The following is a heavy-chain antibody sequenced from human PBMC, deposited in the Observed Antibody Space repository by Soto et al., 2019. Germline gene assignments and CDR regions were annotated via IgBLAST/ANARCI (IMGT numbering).Heavy chain of an antibody. V-gene: IGHV1-69*12. Sequence: QVQLVQSGAEVKKPGSSVKVSCKASGGTFSSYAISWVRQAPGQGLEWMGGIIPIFGTANYAQKFQGRVTIPAEDSPSTANTGLDSPSYEATAVYYWASRGFQYQRPYYYYGMDVWGQGTTVTVSS. CDR2: IIPIFGTA. J-gene: IGHJ6*02. CDR1: GGTFSSYA. CDR3: ASRGFQYQRPYYYYGMDV. D-gene: IGHD2-2*01.